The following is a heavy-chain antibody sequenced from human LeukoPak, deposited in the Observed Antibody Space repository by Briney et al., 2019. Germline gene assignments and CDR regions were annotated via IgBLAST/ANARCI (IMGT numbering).Heavy chain of an antibody. V-gene: IGHV3-53*05. CDR1: GFTVSSNY. CDR2: IYSGGST. J-gene: IGHJ6*02. Sequence: GGSLRLTCAASGFTVSSNYMSWVRQAPGKGLEWVSVIYSGGSTYYADSVKGRFTISRDNSKNTLYLQMNSLRAEDAAVYYCARDSSGWYVGYYYGMDVWGQGTTVTVSS. D-gene: IGHD6-19*01. CDR3: ARDSSGWYVGYYYGMDV.